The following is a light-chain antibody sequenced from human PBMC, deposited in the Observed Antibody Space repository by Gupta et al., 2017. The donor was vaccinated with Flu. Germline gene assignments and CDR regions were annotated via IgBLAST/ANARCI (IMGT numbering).Light chain of an antibody. J-gene: IGLJ3*02. Sequence: GSVSPGQTARITCSGDAVPNQYTYWYQQKRGQAPVLLIYKDTERPPGIPERFSASSPGTTVTLTINGVQADDEGDYYCQSADSTAWVFGGGT. CDR2: KDT. CDR3: QSADSTAWV. V-gene: IGLV3-25*03. CDR1: AVPNQY.